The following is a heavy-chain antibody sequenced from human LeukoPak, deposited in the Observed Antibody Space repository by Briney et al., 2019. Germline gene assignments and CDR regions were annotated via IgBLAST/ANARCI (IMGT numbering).Heavy chain of an antibody. CDR3: ARHYYYGSGSYYPAAEYFQH. V-gene: IGHV1-2*02. D-gene: IGHD3-10*01. CDR2: INPNSGGT. J-gene: IGHJ1*01. Sequence: ASVKVSCKASGYTFTGYYMHWVRQAPGQGLEWMGWINPNSGGTNYAQKFQGRVTMTRDTSISTAYMELSRLRSDDTAVYYCARHYYYGSGSYYPAAEYFQHWGQGTLVTVSS. CDR1: GYTFTGYY.